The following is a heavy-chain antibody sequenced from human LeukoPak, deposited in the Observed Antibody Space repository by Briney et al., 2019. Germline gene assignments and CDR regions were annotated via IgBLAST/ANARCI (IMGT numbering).Heavy chain of an antibody. CDR1: GGSISSYY. J-gene: IGHJ5*02. CDR3: ARDRGLGGGDWFDP. D-gene: IGHD3-16*01. V-gene: IGHV4-59*01. CDR2: INYSGST. Sequence: SETLSLTCTVSGGSISSYYWSWIRQPPGKGLEWIGYINYSGSTNYSPSPKSRVTISVDTSKNQSSLKLSSVTAADTAVYYCARDRGLGGGDWFDPWGQGTLVTVSS.